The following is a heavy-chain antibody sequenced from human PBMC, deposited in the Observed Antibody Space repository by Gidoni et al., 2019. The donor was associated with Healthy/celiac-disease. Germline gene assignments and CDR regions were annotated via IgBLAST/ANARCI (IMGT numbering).Heavy chain of an antibody. CDR3: ATLGYSYGYNY. Sequence: QVQLQPWGAGLLKPSETLSPTCAVHGGSFSGYYWSGIRQPPGKGLEWIGEINHSGSTNYNPSLKSRVTISVDTSKNQFSLKLSSVTAADTAVYYCATLGYSYGYNYWGQGTLVTVSS. CDR1: GGSFSGYY. D-gene: IGHD5-18*01. V-gene: IGHV4-34*01. J-gene: IGHJ4*02. CDR2: INHSGST.